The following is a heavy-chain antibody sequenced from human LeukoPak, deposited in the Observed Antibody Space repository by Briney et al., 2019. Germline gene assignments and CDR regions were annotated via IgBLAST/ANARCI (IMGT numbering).Heavy chain of an antibody. CDR1: GYTFASYA. D-gene: IGHD2-15*01. V-gene: IGHV1-3*01. CDR3: ASQYCSGGDCYSWFDP. J-gene: IGHJ5*02. CDR2: INAGNDNT. Sequence: ASVTVSCKASGYTFASYAIDWVRQAPGQRLEWMGRINAGNDNTKYSQKFQGRVTITRDTSASIAYMELSSLRSEDTAVYYCASQYCSGGDCYSWFDPWGQGTLVTVSS.